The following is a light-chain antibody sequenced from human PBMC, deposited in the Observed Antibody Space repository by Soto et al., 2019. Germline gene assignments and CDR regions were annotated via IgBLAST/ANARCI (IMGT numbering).Light chain of an antibody. V-gene: IGKV1-39*01. CDR2: AAS. CDR1: QSISSY. J-gene: IGKJ1*01. Sequence: DIQITQSPGSLAASVGXXXXXXCRASQSISSYLNWYQQKPGKAPKLLIYAASSLQSGVPSRFSGSGSGTDFTLTISSLQPEDFATYYCQQSYSTPWTFGQGTKVDIK. CDR3: QQSYSTPWT.